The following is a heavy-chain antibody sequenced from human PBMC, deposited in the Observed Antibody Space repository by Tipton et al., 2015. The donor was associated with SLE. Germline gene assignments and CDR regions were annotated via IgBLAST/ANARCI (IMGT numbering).Heavy chain of an antibody. D-gene: IGHD2-15*01. CDR3: ARGGIRHPVFGDYYYYMDV. J-gene: IGHJ6*03. V-gene: IGHV4-31*03. CDR2: NYYGGNT. CDR1: GGSINTDGYY. Sequence: GLVKPSQTLSLMCTVSGGSINTDGYYWSWIRQHPEKGLEWIGYNYYGGNTRYNPSLKSRVSISVETSNKHFSLTLSSVTAADSATYYRARGGIRHPVFGDYYYYMDVWGKGTTVTVSS.